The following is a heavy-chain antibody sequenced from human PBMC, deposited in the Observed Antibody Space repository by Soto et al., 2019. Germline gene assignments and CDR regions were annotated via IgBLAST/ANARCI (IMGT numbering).Heavy chain of an antibody. D-gene: IGHD1-7*01. CDR2: LNPNTGNA. CDR3: ARDVIGTTDRFDP. J-gene: IGHJ5*02. Sequence: GASVKVSCKAFGYTFTSADINWVRQTTGQGLEWMGWLNPNTGNAGYAQKFQGRVTMTRDTSISTAYMELTSLTSDDTALYFCARDVIGTTDRFDPWGQGTLVTSPQ. V-gene: IGHV1-8*01. CDR1: GYTFTSAD.